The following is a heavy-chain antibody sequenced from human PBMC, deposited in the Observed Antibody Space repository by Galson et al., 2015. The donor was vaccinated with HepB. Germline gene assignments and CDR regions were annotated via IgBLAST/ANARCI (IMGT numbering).Heavy chain of an antibody. CDR1: GFTFSRYA. V-gene: IGHV3-30-3*01. Sequence: SLRLSCAASGFTFSRYAMHWVRQAPGKELEWVAVISYDGSNKYYADSVKGRFTISRDNSKNTLYLQMNSLRAEDTAVYYCARASRGGASYYFDYWGQGTLVTVSS. CDR3: ARASRGGASYYFDY. J-gene: IGHJ4*02. CDR2: ISYDGSNK. D-gene: IGHD1-26*01.